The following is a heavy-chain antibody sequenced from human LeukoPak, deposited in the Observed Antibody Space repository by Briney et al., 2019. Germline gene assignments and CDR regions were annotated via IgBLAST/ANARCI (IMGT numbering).Heavy chain of an antibody. CDR2: ISNNGGST. V-gene: IGHV3-64*01. Sequence: GGSPILSCAASGFTFSSYAMHWVRQAPGKGLEYVSAISNNGGSTYYANSVKGRFTISRDNSKNTLYLQMGSLRAEDMAVYYCARVLRVGGYDYWGQGTLVTVSS. CDR3: ARVLRVGGYDY. CDR1: GFTFSSYA. J-gene: IGHJ4*02. D-gene: IGHD3-16*01.